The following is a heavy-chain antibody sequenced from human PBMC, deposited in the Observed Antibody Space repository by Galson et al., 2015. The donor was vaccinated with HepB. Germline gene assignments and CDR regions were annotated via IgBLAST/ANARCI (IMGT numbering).Heavy chain of an antibody. D-gene: IGHD6-13*01. CDR2: IDPSDSYT. CDR3: ARLKRRYSSSSEGAFDI. J-gene: IGHJ3*02. CDR1: GYSFTSYW. Sequence: QSGAEVKKPGESLRISCKGSGYSFTSYWISWVRQMPGKGLEWMGRIDPSDSYTNYSPSFQGHVTISADKSISTAYLQWSSLKASDTAMYYCARLKRRYSSSSEGAFDIWGQGTMVTVSS. V-gene: IGHV5-10-1*01.